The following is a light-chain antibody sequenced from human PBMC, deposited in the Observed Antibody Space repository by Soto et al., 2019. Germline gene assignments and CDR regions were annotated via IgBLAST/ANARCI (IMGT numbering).Light chain of an antibody. Sequence: DIQMTQSPSSLSASVGDRVTITCRASQDIGNYLNWYQQTPGKDPRLLIYDASNLEIGVPSRFNASRSGTDFTFTITSLQPEDIATYYCQQYDNLPPYTFGLGTKLDLK. CDR1: QDIGNY. CDR3: QQYDNLPPYT. V-gene: IGKV1-33*01. J-gene: IGKJ2*01. CDR2: DAS.